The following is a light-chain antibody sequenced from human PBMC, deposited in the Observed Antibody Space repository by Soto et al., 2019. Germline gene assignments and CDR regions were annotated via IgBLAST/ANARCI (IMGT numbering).Light chain of an antibody. CDR3: QHFYNYPRT. V-gene: IGKV1D-8*01. CDR2: AAS. CDR1: HGISSY. Sequence: VRCLTQSPSLLSAYTGDRVTIPCRMSHGISSYLAWYQQKPGKAPELLIYAASTLQSGVPSRFSGSGSGTDFTLTISGLQSEDFGPYYCQHFYNYPRTFGQGTKVDIK. J-gene: IGKJ1*01.